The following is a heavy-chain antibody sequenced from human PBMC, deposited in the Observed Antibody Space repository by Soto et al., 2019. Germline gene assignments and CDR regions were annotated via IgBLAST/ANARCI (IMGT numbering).Heavy chain of an antibody. CDR1: GYSFTSYW. CDR3: ARHLRSEVRGPEYYYMDV. J-gene: IGHJ6*03. V-gene: IGHV5-51*01. Sequence: GESLKISCKGSGYSFTSYWIGWVRQMPGKGLEWMGIIYPGDSDTRYSPSFQGQVTISADKSISTAYLQWSSLKASDTAMYYCARHLRSEVRGPEYYYMDVWGKGTTVTVSS. CDR2: IYPGDSDT. D-gene: IGHD3-10*01.